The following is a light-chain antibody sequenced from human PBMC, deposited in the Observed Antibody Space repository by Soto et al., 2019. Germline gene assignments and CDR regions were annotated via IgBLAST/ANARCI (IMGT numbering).Light chain of an antibody. CDR1: SSDVGGYNY. Sequence: QSALTQPASVSGSPGQSITISCTGTSSDVGGYNYVSWYQQHPGKAPKLMIYEVSNRPSGVSNRFSGSKSGNTASLTISGLQAEHEADYYCSSYTSSSTPKVFGGGTKVTVL. CDR2: EVS. V-gene: IGLV2-14*01. J-gene: IGLJ2*01. CDR3: SSYTSSSTPKV.